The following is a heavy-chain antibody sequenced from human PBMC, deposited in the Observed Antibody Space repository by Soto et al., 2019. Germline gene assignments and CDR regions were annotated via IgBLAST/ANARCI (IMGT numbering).Heavy chain of an antibody. D-gene: IGHD3-3*01. J-gene: IGHJ5*02. CDR2: ISGSGGST. Sequence: TGGSLRLSCAASGFTFSNAWMNWVRQAPGKGLEWVSAISGSGGSTYYADSVKGRFTISRDNSKNTLYLQMNSLRAEDTAVYYCAKASPYYDFWSGYSWFDPWGQGTLVTVS. CDR1: GFTFSNAW. V-gene: IGHV3-23*01. CDR3: AKASPYYDFWSGYSWFDP.